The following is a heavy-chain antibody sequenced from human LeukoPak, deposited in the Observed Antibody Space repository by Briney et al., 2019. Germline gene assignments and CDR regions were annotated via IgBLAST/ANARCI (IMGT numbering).Heavy chain of an antibody. CDR1: GFTFANCG. J-gene: IGHJ2*01. D-gene: IGHD3/OR15-3a*01. CDR2: ISAKNGNT. Sequence: ASVKVSCKASGFTFANCGITWVRQAPGQGLEWMGWISAKNGNTNYARKFRGRLSMTTDTSTDTIYMELRSLTSDDTAVYYCARVHFPANYDFWYFDLWGRGTLVTVSS. V-gene: IGHV1-18*04. CDR3: ARVHFPANYDFWYFDL.